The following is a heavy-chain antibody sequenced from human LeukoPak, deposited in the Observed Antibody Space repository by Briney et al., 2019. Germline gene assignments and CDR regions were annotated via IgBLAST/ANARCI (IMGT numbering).Heavy chain of an antibody. V-gene: IGHV1-24*01. CDR2: FDPEDGET. CDR1: GYTLTELS. Sequence: GAAVKVSCKVSGYTLTELSMHWVRQAPGKGLEWMGGFDPEDGETIYAQKFQGRVTMTEDTSTDTAYMELSSLRSEDTAVYYCATARPNDFWSGLDYWGQGTLVTVSS. CDR3: ATARPNDFWSGLDY. J-gene: IGHJ4*02. D-gene: IGHD3-3*01.